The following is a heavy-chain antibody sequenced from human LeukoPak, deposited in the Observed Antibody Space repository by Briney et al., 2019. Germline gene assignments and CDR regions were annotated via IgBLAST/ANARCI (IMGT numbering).Heavy chain of an antibody. Sequence: MTGGSLRLSCAASGFTFSSYSMNWVRQPPGKGLEWVSSISSSRSYIYYADSVKGRFTISRDNAKNSLYLQMNSLRAEDTAVYYCARDGDMYDSSGYAYWGQGTLVTVSS. CDR1: GFTFSSYS. J-gene: IGHJ4*02. CDR3: ARDGDMYDSSGYAY. CDR2: ISSSRSYI. V-gene: IGHV3-21*01. D-gene: IGHD3-22*01.